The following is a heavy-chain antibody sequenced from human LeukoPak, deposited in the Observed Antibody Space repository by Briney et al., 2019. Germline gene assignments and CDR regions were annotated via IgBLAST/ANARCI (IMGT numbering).Heavy chain of an antibody. CDR3: ARVRLRRPFDY. V-gene: IGHV4-34*01. D-gene: IGHD5-12*01. Sequence: SETLSLTCAVYGGSFSGYYWSWIRQPPGKGLEWIGEINHSGSTNYNPSLKSRVTISVDTSKNQFSLKLSSVTAADTAVYYCARVRLRRPFDYWGQGTLVTVSS. J-gene: IGHJ4*02. CDR2: INHSGST. CDR1: GGSFSGYY.